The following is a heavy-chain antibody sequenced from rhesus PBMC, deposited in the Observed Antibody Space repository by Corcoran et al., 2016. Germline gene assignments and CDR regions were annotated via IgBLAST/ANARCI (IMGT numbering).Heavy chain of an antibody. V-gene: IGHV4-160*01. D-gene: IGHD1-1-1*01. J-gene: IGHJ4*01. CDR3: ARVVYRDFVY. CDR1: GGSISDRYF. Sequence: QVQLQESGPGLVKPSETLSLTGTPSGGSISDRYFWNWTRQAPGKGREWMGRIYGSGGPTAYHPSLKRLFTISKDTSKNQFSLKLRSVTAADTAVYFCARVVYRDFVYWGQGILVTVSS. CDR2: IYGSGGPT.